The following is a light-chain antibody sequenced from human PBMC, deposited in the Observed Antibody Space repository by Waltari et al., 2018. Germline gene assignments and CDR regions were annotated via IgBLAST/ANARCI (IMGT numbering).Light chain of an antibody. Sequence: EVGMTPSPATLSVSPGERATLSCRASHGISDELAGYQQKLGQAPRLLIYGAFTRATGIPARFTGSGSGTEFTLTINSLQSEDSAVYYCQQYNRWPPITFGQGTRLEIK. CDR3: QQYNRWPPIT. V-gene: IGKV3-15*01. CDR1: HGISDE. CDR2: GAF. J-gene: IGKJ5*01.